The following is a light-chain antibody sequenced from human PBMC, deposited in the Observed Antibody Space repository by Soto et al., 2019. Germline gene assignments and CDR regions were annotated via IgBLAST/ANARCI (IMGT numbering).Light chain of an antibody. Sequence: DIQLTQSPSFLSPSIGESFTITCRASHNIERWMAWYQQKPGKAPSLLIFDASTLHSGVPSRFSGSGSGTDFTLTISSLQPDDFATYYCQQFAISTTFGQGTKVDIK. V-gene: IGKV1-5*01. CDR1: HNIERW. J-gene: IGKJ1*01. CDR2: DAS. CDR3: QQFAISTT.